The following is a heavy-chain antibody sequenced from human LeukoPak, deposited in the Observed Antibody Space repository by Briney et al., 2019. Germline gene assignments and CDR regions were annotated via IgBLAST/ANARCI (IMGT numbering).Heavy chain of an antibody. CDR2: ISSSSSYI. D-gene: IGHD3-3*01. CDR3: ARGRNDFWSGYPLYYYGMDV. J-gene: IGHJ6*04. CDR1: GFTFSSYS. V-gene: IGHV3-21*01. Sequence: GGSLRLSCAASGFTFSSYSMNWVRQAPGKGLEWVSSISSSSSYIYYADSVKGRFTISRDNAKNSLYLQMNSLRAEDTAVYYCARGRNDFWSGYPLYYYGMDVWGKGTTVTVSS.